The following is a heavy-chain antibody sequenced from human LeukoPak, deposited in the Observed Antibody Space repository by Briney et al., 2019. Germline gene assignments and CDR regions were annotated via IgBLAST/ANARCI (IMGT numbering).Heavy chain of an antibody. CDR1: RFTFSSYE. CDR2: ISSSGSTI. Sequence: GGSLRLSCAASRFTFSSYEMNWVRQAPGKGLEWVSYISSSGSTIYYADSVKGRFTISRDNAKNSLYLQMNSLRAEDTAVYYCAIERSGYHHWGQGTLVTVSS. J-gene: IGHJ5*02. V-gene: IGHV3-48*03. D-gene: IGHD3-3*01. CDR3: AIERSGYHH.